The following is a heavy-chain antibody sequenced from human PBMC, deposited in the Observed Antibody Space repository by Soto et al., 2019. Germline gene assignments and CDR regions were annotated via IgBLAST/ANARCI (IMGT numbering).Heavy chain of an antibody. CDR2: IYYSGST. Sequence: SKTLSLTCTISDGSISRYYRRWIRQPPGKGLEWIGYIYYSGSTNYNPSLKSRVTISVDTSKNQFSLKLSSVTAADTAVYYCARNQIEYCGGDCYYNWFDPWGQGTLVTVS. CDR3: ARNQIEYCGGDCYYNWFDP. CDR1: DGSISRYY. D-gene: IGHD2-21*01. J-gene: IGHJ5*02. V-gene: IGHV4-59*01.